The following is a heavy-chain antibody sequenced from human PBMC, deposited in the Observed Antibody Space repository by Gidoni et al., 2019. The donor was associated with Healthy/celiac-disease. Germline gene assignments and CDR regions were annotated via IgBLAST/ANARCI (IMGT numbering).Heavy chain of an antibody. J-gene: IGHJ4*02. CDR3: AKNVRGQDTISTLVVWDY. CDR2: ISVSGSST. CDR1: GFTVSSDA. Sequence: EVQLLESGGGLVQPGGSMRLACAASGFTVSSDARSWVRQAPGNGLEWVSAISVSGSSTYYAASVKGRFTISRANSKNTLYLQMNSLRAEDTAVYYCAKNVRGQDTISTLVVWDYWGQGTLVTVSS. D-gene: IGHD2-15*01. V-gene: IGHV3-23*01.